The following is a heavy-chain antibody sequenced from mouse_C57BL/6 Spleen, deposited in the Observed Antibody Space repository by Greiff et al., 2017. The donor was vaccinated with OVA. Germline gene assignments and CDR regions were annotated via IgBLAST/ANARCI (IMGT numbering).Heavy chain of an antibody. V-gene: IGHV1-72*01. CDR1: GYTFTSYW. J-gene: IGHJ2*01. CDR3: ARWELGRGAYYFDY. D-gene: IGHD4-1*01. Sequence: QVQLQQPGAELVKPGASVKLSCKASGYTFTSYWMHWVKQRPGRGLEWIGRIDPNSGGTKDNEKFKSKATLTVDKPSSTAYMQLSSLTSEDSAADYCARWELGRGAYYFDYWGQGTTLTVSS. CDR2: IDPNSGGT.